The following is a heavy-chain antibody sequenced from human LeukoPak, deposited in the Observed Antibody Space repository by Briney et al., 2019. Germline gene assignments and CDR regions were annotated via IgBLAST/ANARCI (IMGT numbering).Heavy chain of an antibody. CDR1: GGSISNKY. J-gene: IGHJ3*02. V-gene: IGHV4-59*01. Sequence: SETLSLTCTVSGGSISNKYWSWIRQPPGKGLEWIGYIYYSGSTNYNPSLKSRVTISVDTSKNQFSLKLSSVTAADTAVYYCARGASGYRNDAFDIWGQGTMVTVSS. D-gene: IGHD3-3*01. CDR3: ARGASGYRNDAFDI. CDR2: IYYSGST.